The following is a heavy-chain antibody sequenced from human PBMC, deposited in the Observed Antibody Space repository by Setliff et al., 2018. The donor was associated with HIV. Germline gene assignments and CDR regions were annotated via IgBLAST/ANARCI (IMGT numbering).Heavy chain of an antibody. CDR2: IYYSGNT. V-gene: IGHV4-39*01. J-gene: IGHJ6*03. D-gene: IGHD6-19*01. CDR3: AKGVAGLQYYYYYMDV. Sequence: NPSETLSLTCTVSGGSISSGTYYWAWIRQPPGKGLEWIGTIYYSGNTYYRPSLKSRVTVSIDTSKNQFSLKLNSVTAADTAVYYCAKGVAGLQYYYYYMDVWGKGTTVTAP. CDR1: GGSISSGTYY.